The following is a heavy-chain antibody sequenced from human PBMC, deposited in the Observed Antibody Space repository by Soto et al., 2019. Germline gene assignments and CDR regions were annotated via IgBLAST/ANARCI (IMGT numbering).Heavy chain of an antibody. D-gene: IGHD3-10*01. Sequence: PSETLSLTCTVSGDSINGYSWSWIRQPPGKGLEWIGYIYNSGSTTYNPSLKSRLTMSIDTSEKQFSLKLSSVTAADTAVYYCAGDYGSGSYRFDYWGQGALVTSPQ. CDR1: GDSINGYS. J-gene: IGHJ4*02. V-gene: IGHV4-59*01. CDR3: AGDYGSGSYRFDY. CDR2: IYNSGST.